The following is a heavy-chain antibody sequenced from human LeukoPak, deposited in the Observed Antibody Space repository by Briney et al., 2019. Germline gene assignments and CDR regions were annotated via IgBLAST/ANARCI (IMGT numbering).Heavy chain of an antibody. J-gene: IGHJ4*02. CDR3: ARDGDIVAHFDY. CDR2: IYYSGST. D-gene: IGHD5-12*01. V-gene: IGHV4-59*12. Sequence: PSETLSLTCSVSGGSISGYYWSWIRQPPGQGLEWIGYIYYSGSTNYNPSLKSRVTMSVDTSKNQFSLKLSSVTAADTAVYYCARDGDIVAHFDYWGQGTLVTVSS. CDR1: GGSISGYY.